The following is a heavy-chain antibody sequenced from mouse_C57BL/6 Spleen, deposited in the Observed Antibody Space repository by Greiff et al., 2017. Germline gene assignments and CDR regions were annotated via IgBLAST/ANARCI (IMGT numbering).Heavy chain of an antibody. CDR3: ARREGN. D-gene: IGHD6-1*01. Sequence: VQLQQSGPELVKPGASVKISCKASGYAFSSSWMNWVKQRPGKGLEWIGRIYPGDGDTNYNGKFKGKATLTADTSSSTAYMQLSSLTSEDSAVYFCARREGNWGQGTTLTVSS. CDR1: GYAFSSSW. CDR2: IYPGDGDT. V-gene: IGHV1-82*01. J-gene: IGHJ2*01.